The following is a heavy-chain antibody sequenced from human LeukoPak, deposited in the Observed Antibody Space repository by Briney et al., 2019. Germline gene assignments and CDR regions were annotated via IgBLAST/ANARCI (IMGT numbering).Heavy chain of an antibody. CDR2: VYYSGTT. V-gene: IGHV4-39*07. CDR3: ARAGCSGGSCYESRGAFDI. D-gene: IGHD2-15*01. J-gene: IGHJ3*02. CDR1: GGSISSSIYY. Sequence: PSDTLSLTCSVSGGSISSSIYYWGWIRQSPGKGLEWIGNVYYSGTTYYNPSLKSRVTISVDTSKNQFSLKLSSVTAADTAVYYCARAGCSGGSCYESRGAFDIWGQGTMVTVSS.